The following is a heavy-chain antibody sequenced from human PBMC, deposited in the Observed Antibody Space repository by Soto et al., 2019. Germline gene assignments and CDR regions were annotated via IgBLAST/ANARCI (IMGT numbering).Heavy chain of an antibody. CDR3: AKDSASTWSWSLHL. V-gene: IGHV3-23*01. J-gene: IGHJ5*02. CDR1: GFSFSNFA. D-gene: IGHD6-13*01. Sequence: VGSLRLSCAASGFSFSNFAMSWVRQAPGTGLEWVSSISGSGDKTYYLDSVKGRFTISRDNSKNTLYLHMNSLGAEDTAVYFCAKDSASTWSWSLHLWGEGTMATVYS. CDR2: ISGSGDKT.